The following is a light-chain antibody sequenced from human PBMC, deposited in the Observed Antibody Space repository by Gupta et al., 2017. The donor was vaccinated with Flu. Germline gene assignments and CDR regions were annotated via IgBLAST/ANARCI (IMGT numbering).Light chain of an antibody. CDR1: QSVGNT. V-gene: IGKV3-15*01. J-gene: IGKJ4*01. Sequence: EIVMTQSPATLSVSPGERATLSCRASQSVGNTLAWYQQKPGQAPRLLIYGASTRATGIPARFSCSGSGTEFTLTISGLQSEDFAVYYCQQYNNWPFTFGGGTKVELK. CDR2: GAS. CDR3: QQYNNWPFT.